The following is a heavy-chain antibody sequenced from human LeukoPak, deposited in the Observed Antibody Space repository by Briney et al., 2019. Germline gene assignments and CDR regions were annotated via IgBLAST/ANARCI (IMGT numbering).Heavy chain of an antibody. D-gene: IGHD2-15*01. J-gene: IGHJ4*02. CDR3: ARSPPSCSGGSCYPFRYFDY. CDR1: GGSLSSYY. Sequence: SSETLSLTCTVSGGSLSSYYWSWTRQPPGKGLEWLGYIYSSGSTNYNPSLRSRVTISLDTSKNQFSLKLSSVTAADTAVYYCARSPPSCSGGSCYPFRYFDYWGQGTLVTVSS. V-gene: IGHV4-59*01. CDR2: IYSSGST.